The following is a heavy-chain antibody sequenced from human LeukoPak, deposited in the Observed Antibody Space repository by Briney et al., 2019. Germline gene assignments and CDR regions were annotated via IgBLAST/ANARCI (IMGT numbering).Heavy chain of an antibody. CDR1: GFPFSNYA. CDR2: ISGSGGGT. V-gene: IGHV3-23*01. D-gene: IGHD6-19*01. CDR3: AKKLSTGRLIHS. J-gene: IGHJ4*02. Sequence: PGGSLRLSCAASGFPFSNYAMCWVRQAPGKGLEWVSLISGSGGGTYYADSVKGRFTISRDNSKNTLYLQMNSLRAEDTAVYYCAKKLSTGRLIHSWGQGTLVTVSS.